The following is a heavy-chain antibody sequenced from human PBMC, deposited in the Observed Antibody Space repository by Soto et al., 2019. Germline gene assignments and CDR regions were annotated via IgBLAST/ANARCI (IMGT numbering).Heavy chain of an antibody. Sequence: QVQLVQSGAEVKKPGASVKVSCKASGYTFTSYYMHWVRQAPGQGLEWMGIINPSGGSTSYAQKFQGRVTMTRDTSTSTVYMELSSLRSEDTAVYYCARDLYDVYRGNYYYGMDVWGQGTTVTVSS. D-gene: IGHD3-16*01. V-gene: IGHV1-46*01. CDR1: GYTFTSYY. CDR3: ARDLYDVYRGNYYYGMDV. J-gene: IGHJ6*02. CDR2: INPSGGST.